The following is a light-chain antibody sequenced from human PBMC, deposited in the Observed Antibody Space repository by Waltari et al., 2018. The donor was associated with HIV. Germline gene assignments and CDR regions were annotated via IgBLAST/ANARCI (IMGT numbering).Light chain of an antibody. Sequence: DIVMTQSPLSLSVTPGEPASISCRSSQSLLQSDGYNYLDWYVQKPGQSPQLLIYLASNRASGVPDRFSGVGSGTKISRVEAEDVGVYYCMQALLTPMLTFGGGTKVEI. J-gene: IGKJ4*01. V-gene: IGKV2-28*01. CDR2: LAS. CDR1: QSLLQSDGYNY. CDR3: MQALLTPMLT.